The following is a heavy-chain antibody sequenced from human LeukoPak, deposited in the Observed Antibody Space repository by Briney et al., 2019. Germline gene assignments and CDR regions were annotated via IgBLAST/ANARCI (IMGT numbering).Heavy chain of an antibody. CDR2: ISYDGSNK. CDR1: GFTFSSYG. D-gene: IGHD5-24*01. J-gene: IGHJ3*02. CDR3: AGGPYRWLQLPDGKGAFDI. Sequence: GSLRLSCAASGFTFSSYGMHWVRQAPGKGLEWVAVISYDGSNKYYADSVKGRFTISRDNSKSTLYPQMNSLRAEDTAVYYCAGGPYRWLQLPDGKGAFDIWGQGTMVTVSS. V-gene: IGHV3-30*19.